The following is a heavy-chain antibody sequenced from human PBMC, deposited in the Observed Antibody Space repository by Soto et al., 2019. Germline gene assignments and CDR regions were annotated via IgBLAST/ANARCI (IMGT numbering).Heavy chain of an antibody. J-gene: IGHJ4*02. CDR1: GGTFSSYT. V-gene: IGHV1-69*02. CDR3: ARRSSSWYFDY. CDR2: IIPILGIA. Sequence: GASVKVSCKASGGTFSSYTISWVRQAPGQGLEWMGRIIPILGIANYAQKFQGRVTITADKSTSTAYMELSSLRSEDTAVYYCARRSSSWYFDYWGQGTLVTVSS. D-gene: IGHD6-13*01.